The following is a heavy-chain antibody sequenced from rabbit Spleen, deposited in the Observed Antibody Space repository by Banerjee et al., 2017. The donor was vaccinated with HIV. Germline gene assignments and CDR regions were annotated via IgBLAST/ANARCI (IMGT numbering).Heavy chain of an antibody. CDR2: IDTGSSGFT. CDR3: ARHTGTLDL. CDR1: GVSFSGNSY. J-gene: IGHJ4*01. D-gene: IGHD7-1*01. V-gene: IGHV1S40*01. Sequence: QSLEESGGDLVKPGASLTLTCIASGVSFSGNSYMCWVRQAPGKGLEWIACIDTGSSGFTYFASWAKGRFTISKTSSTTVTLQLNSLTAADTATYFCARHTGTLDLWGQGTLVTVS.